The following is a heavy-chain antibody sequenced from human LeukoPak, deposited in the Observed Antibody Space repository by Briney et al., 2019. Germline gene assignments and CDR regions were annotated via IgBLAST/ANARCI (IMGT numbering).Heavy chain of an antibody. J-gene: IGHJ4*02. CDR1: GGTFSSYA. CDR2: IIHIFGTS. V-gene: IGHV1-69*13. CDR3: AFEGYNYGYN. D-gene: IGHD5-18*01. Sequence: SVKVSCKASGGTFSSYAINWVRQAPGRGLEWMGGIIHIFGTSNYAHKRQGRVTITADESTSTVYMELSGLRSDDTAIYYCAFEGYNYGYNWGQGTLVTVSS.